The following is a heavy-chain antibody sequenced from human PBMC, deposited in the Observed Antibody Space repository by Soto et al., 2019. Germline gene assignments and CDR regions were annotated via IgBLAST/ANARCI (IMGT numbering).Heavy chain of an antibody. CDR1: GFTFSSYD. V-gene: IGHV3-23*01. J-gene: IGHJ2*01. CDR2: ISGSGGST. D-gene: IGHD4-17*01. Sequence: EVQLLESGGGLVQPGGSLRLSCAASGFTFSSYDMNWVRQAPGKGLEWVSVISGSGGSTYYADAVKGRFTISRDTSKNTLYLQMNSLRAEDTAVYYCAKRTVGWYFDLWGRGTLVTVSS. CDR3: AKRTVGWYFDL.